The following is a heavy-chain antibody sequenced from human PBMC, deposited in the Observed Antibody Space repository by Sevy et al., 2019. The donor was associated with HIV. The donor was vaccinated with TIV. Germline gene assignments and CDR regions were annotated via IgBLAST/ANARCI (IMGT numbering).Heavy chain of an antibody. J-gene: IGHJ4*02. CDR2: IRYDGSNK. Sequence: GGSLRLSCAASGFTFSSYGMHWVRQAPGKGLEWVAFIRYDGSNKYYADSVKGRFTISRDNSKNTLYLQMNSLRAEDTAVYYCAKEVGGADRANDYWGQGTLVIVSS. D-gene: IGHD1-26*01. V-gene: IGHV3-30*02. CDR1: GFTFSSYG. CDR3: AKEVGGADRANDY.